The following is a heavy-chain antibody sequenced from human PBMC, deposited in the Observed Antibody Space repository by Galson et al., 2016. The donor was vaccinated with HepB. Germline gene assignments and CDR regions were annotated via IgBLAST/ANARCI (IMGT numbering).Heavy chain of an antibody. J-gene: IGHJ4*02. CDR1: GFAFSTYA. D-gene: IGHD2-21*01. V-gene: IGHV3-23*01. CDR2: ISSGSTTT. CDR3: AKKGCGGTQCYENF. Sequence: LRLSCAASGFAFSTYAMTWVRQAPGKGLEWVSDISSGSTTTSSADSVKGRFTISRDNSKNTLYLQMSSLRVEDTAVYYCAKKGCGGTQCYENFWGQGTLVTVSS.